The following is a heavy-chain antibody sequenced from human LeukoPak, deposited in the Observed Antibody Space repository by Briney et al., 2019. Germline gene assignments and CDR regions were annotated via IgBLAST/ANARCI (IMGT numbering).Heavy chain of an antibody. Sequence: ASVNVSCKVSGYTFTDYYMHWVRQAPGQGLAWMGWINPNSGGTKYVQKFQGRVTMTRDTSISTVYMELTRLRSDDTAVYYCTRAGRRVYWGQGTLVTVSS. V-gene: IGHV1-2*02. CDR1: GYTFTDYY. CDR2: INPNSGGT. CDR3: TRAGRRVY. J-gene: IGHJ4*02.